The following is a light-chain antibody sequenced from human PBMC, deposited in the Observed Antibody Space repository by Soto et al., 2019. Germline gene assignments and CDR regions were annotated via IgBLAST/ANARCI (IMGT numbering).Light chain of an antibody. V-gene: IGLV1-44*01. CDR3: AAWDDSLNGYV. J-gene: IGLJ1*01. Sequence: QSVLTQPSSASGTPGQRVTISRSGSSSNIGSNYVYWYQQLPGTAPKLLIYNNNQRPSGVPDRFSGSKSGTSASLAISGLQSDIEADYYCAAWDDSLNGYVFGIGTKVTVL. CDR2: NNN. CDR1: SSNIGSNY.